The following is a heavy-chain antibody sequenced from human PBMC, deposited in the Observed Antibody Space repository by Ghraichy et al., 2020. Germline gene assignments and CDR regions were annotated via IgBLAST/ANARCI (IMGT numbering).Heavy chain of an antibody. Sequence: GGSLRLSCAASGFTFSSYAMSWVRQAPGKGLEWVSAISGSGGSTYFADSVKGRFTISRDNSKNTQYLQMNSLRAEDTAVSSTSCKKPPASDVWGQGTTVTVSS. J-gene: IGHJ6*02. CDR3: SCKKPPASDV. CDR2: ISGSGGST. V-gene: IGHV3-23*01. D-gene: IGHD2-2*01. CDR1: GFTFSSYA.